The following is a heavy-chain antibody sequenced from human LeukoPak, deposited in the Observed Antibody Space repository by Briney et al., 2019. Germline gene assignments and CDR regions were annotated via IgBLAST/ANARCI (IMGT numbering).Heavy chain of an antibody. Sequence: SETLSLTCAVYGGSFSGYYLRWIRQPPGKGLEWIGEINHSGSTNYNPSLKSRVTISVDTSKNQFSLKLSSVTAADTAVYYCARGETPSASYSNLFDYWGQGTLVTVSS. CDR1: GGSFSGYY. V-gene: IGHV4-34*01. J-gene: IGHJ4*02. D-gene: IGHD1-26*01. CDR2: INHSGST. CDR3: ARGETPSASYSNLFDY.